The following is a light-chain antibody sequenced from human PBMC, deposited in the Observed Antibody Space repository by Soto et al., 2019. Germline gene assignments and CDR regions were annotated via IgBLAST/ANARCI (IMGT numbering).Light chain of an antibody. V-gene: IGKV2D-29*02. Sequence: DVVMTQTPLSLSVAPGQPASISCKSSQSLLHITGETFLFWYLQKPGQSPQLLIYEVSTRVSGVPDRFSGSGSGTDFTVAISRVETDDVGIYYRMQSTQLPPTFGQGTRVEIK. CDR2: EVS. CDR1: QSLLHITGETF. J-gene: IGKJ5*01. CDR3: MQSTQLPPT.